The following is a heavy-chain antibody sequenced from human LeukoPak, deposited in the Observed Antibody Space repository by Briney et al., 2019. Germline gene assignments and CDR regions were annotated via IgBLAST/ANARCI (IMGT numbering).Heavy chain of an antibody. CDR2: ISGSGDNT. CDR3: AKGSYYDSSGSFYFDY. V-gene: IGHV3-23*01. J-gene: IGHJ4*02. Sequence: GALRLSCAASGFTFSSYAMSWVRQAPGKGLEWVSGISGSGDNTYYADSVKGRFTISRDNSKNTLYVQVNSLGTEDTAAYYCAKGSYYDSSGSFYFDYWGQGTLVTVSS. CDR1: GFTFSSYA. D-gene: IGHD3-22*01.